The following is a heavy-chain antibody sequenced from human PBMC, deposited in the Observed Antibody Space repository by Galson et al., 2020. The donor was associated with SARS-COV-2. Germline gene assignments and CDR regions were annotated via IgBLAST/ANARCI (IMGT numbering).Heavy chain of an antibody. D-gene: IGHD2-21*02. Sequence: GESLKISCAASGFRFSAFTMHWVRQTPGKGLEWISFINWNSGDIYYADSVRGRFTISRDNSENSLYLQMNSLRTEDTALYYCAKEKDCGGDCYFFDSWGQGTLVTVS. CDR3: AKEKDCGGDCYFFDS. CDR1: GFRFSAFT. J-gene: IGHJ4*02. V-gene: IGHV3-43*01. CDR2: INWNSGDI.